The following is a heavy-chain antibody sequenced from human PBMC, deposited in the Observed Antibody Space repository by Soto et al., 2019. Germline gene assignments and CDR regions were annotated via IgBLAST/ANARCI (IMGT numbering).Heavy chain of an antibody. CDR3: ARSPPLRGSGSGWFDP. CDR1: GFTFSSYS. D-gene: IGHD3-10*01. V-gene: IGHV3-21*01. CDR2: ISSSSSYI. J-gene: IGHJ5*02. Sequence: EVQLVESGGGLVKPGGSLRLSCAASGFTFSSYSMNWVRQAPGKGLEWVSSISSSSSYIYYADSVKGRFTISRDNAKNSLYLQMNSLRAEDTAVYYWARSPPLRGSGSGWFDPWGQGTLVTVSS.